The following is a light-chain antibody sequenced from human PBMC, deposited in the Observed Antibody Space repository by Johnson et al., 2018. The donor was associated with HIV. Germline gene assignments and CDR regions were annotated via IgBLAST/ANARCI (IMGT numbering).Light chain of an antibody. Sequence: QLVLTQPPSVSAAPGQKVTISCSGSNSNIGNNFVSWYQQFPGTAPRLLIYENNKLPSGIADRFSGSKSGTSATLGITGLQTGDEADYYCGTWDSSLTAHYVFGTGTKVTVL. CDR2: ENN. CDR3: GTWDSSLTAHYV. CDR1: NSNIGNNF. V-gene: IGLV1-51*02. J-gene: IGLJ1*01.